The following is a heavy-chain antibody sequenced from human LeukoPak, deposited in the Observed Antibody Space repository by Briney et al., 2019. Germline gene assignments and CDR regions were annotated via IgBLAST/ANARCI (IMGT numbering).Heavy chain of an antibody. CDR2: ISGSGGST. CDR1: GFTFSSYA. J-gene: IGHJ4*02. D-gene: IGHD3-22*01. V-gene: IGHV3-23*01. CDR3: ARGVAESSYYYDSSGYSYFDY. Sequence: PGRSLRLSCAASGFTFSSYAMSWVRQAPGKGLEWVSAISGSGGSTYYADSVKGRFTISRDNAKNSLYLQMNSLRAEDTAVYYCARGVAESSYYYDSSGYSYFDYWGQGTLVTVSS.